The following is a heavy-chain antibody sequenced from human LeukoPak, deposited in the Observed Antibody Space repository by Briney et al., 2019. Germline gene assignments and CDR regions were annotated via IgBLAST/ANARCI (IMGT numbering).Heavy chain of an antibody. CDR3: ARDKAHRYYYDSSGYYYDAFDI. Sequence: GGSLRLSCADSGFTFDDYGMSWVRQAPGKGLEWVSGINWNGGSTGYADSVKGRFTISRDNAKNSLYLQMNRLRAEDTALYYCARDKAHRYYYDSSGYYYDAFDIWGQGTMVTVSS. D-gene: IGHD3-22*01. CDR1: GFTFDDYG. CDR2: INWNGGST. V-gene: IGHV3-20*04. J-gene: IGHJ3*02.